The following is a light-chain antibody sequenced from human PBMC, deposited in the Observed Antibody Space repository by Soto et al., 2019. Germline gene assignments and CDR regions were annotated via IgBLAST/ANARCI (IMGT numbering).Light chain of an antibody. V-gene: IGLV2-23*02. CDR1: SSDVGSYIL. Sequence: SALTQPASVSGSPGQSITISCTGTSSDVGSYILVSWYQQHPGKAPKLMIYEVSRRPSGVSNRFSGSKSGNTASLAISGLQAEDEADYYCCSYAGSRGVVFGGGTKVTVL. CDR3: CSYAGSRGVV. J-gene: IGLJ2*01. CDR2: EVS.